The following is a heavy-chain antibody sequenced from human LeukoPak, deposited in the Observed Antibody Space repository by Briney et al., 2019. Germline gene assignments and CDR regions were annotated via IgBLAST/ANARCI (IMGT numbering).Heavy chain of an antibody. CDR1: GFTFSDYY. V-gene: IGHV3-11*01. J-gene: IGHJ5*02. CDR2: ISSSGSTI. D-gene: IGHD6-13*01. CDR3: ARDLIGSSWYSGWFDP. Sequence: GGSLRLSCAASGFTFSDYYMSWIRQAPGKGLEWVSCISSSGSTIYYADSVKGRFTIFRDNAKNSLYLQMNSLRAEDTAVYYCARDLIGSSWYSGWFDPWGQGTLVTVSS.